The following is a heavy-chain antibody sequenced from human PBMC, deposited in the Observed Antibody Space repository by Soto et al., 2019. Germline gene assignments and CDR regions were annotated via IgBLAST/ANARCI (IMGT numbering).Heavy chain of an antibody. Sequence: SETLSLTCTVSGGSISSSSYYWGWIRQPPGKGLEWIGSIYYSGSTYYNPSLKSRVTISVDTSKNQFSLKLSSVTAADTAVYYCARASIAVAMIDYWGQGTLVTVS. J-gene: IGHJ4*02. CDR2: IYYSGST. V-gene: IGHV4-39*01. CDR1: GGSISSSSYY. CDR3: ARASIAVAMIDY. D-gene: IGHD6-19*01.